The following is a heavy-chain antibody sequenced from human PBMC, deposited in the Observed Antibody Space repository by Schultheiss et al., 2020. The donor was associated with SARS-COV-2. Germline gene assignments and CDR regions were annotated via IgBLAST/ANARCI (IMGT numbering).Heavy chain of an antibody. V-gene: IGHV3-30*04. CDR3: ARDQGYCSSTSCQSRYYMDV. CDR1: GFTFSSYA. CDR2: ISYDGSNK. D-gene: IGHD2-2*01. J-gene: IGHJ6*03. Sequence: GGSLRLSCAASGFTFSSYAMHWVRQAPGKGLEWVAVISYDGSNKYYADSVKGRFTISRDNSKNTLYLQMNSLRAEDTAVYYCARDQGYCSSTSCQSRYYMDVWGKGTTVKVSS.